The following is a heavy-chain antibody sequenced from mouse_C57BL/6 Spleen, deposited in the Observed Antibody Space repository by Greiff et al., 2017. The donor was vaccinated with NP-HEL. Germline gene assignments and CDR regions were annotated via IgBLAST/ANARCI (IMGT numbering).Heavy chain of an antibody. D-gene: IGHD3-3*01. J-gene: IGHJ4*01. Sequence: VQLQQPGAELVRPGSSVKLSCKASGYTFTSYWMHWVKQRPIQGLEWIGNIDPSDSETHYNQKFKDKATLTVDKSSSTAYMQLSSLTSEDSAVYYCARNPRGRVYAMDYWGQGTSVTVSS. CDR3: ARNPRGRVYAMDY. CDR2: IDPSDSET. V-gene: IGHV1-52*01. CDR1: GYTFTSYW.